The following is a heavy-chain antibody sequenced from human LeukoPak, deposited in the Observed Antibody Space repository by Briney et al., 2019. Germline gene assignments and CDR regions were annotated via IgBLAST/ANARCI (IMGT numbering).Heavy chain of an antibody. CDR1: GFTFSSYG. J-gene: IGHJ4*02. Sequence: PGRSLRLSCAASGFTFSSYGMHWVRQAPGKGLEWVAVISYDGSNKYYADSVKGRFTISRDNSKNTLYLQMNSLRAEDTAVYYCAKDLTYYDSSGYYFGSLDYWGQGTLVTVSS. CDR3: AKDLTYYDSSGYYFGSLDY. D-gene: IGHD3-22*01. CDR2: ISYDGSNK. V-gene: IGHV3-30*18.